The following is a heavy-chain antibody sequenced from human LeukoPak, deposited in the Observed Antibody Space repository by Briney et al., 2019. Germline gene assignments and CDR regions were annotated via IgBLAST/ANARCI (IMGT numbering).Heavy chain of an antibody. CDR2: ISYDGVSK. J-gene: IGHJ6*02. CDR3: ARDRVMYYYFGMDV. CDR1: GFTLSNYG. V-gene: IGHV3-30*03. Sequence: GGSLRLSCVASGFTLSNYGIHGVGQAPGKGLEWVGVISYDGVSKYQADSVKGRLTMSRDNSKNTLFLQMDSLRAEDTAVYYCARDRVMYYYFGMDVWGHGTTVTVSS. D-gene: IGHD3-3*01.